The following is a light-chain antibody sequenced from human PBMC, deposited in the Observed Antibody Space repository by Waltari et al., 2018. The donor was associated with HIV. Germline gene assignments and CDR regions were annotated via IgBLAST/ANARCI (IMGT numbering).Light chain of an antibody. CDR1: IRAEKY. V-gene: IGLV3-27*01. J-gene: IGLJ2*01. CDR3: YAAADNKAI. CDR2: KDT. Sequence: SYGLTQPFSVSVSPGQTARITCSGDIRAEKYARWFQQKPGQAPVLVMFKDTERPSGIPERFSGSTSGITITLTIIGAQVEDEADYYCYAAADNKAIFGGGTKLTVL.